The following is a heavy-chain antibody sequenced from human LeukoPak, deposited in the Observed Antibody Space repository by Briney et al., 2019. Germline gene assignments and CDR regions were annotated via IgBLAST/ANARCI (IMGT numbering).Heavy chain of an antibody. Sequence: PGGSLRLSCAASGFTFSSYAMSWLRQAPGKGLEWVSAISGSGGSTYYADSVKGRFTISRDNSKNTLYLQMNSLRAEDTAVYYCAKSRIDRAGTSGYFDYWGQGTLVTVSS. CDR2: ISGSGGST. CDR1: GFTFSSYA. CDR3: AKSRIDRAGTSGYFDY. J-gene: IGHJ4*02. V-gene: IGHV3-23*01. D-gene: IGHD3-10*01.